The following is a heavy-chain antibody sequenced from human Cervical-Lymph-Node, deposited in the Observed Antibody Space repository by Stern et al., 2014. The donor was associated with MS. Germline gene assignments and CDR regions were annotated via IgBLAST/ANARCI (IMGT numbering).Heavy chain of an antibody. V-gene: IGHV1-3*01. D-gene: IGHD2-2*01. Sequence: VHLVESGAEVKKPGASVRVSCKASGYTFSTYAVHWVRQAPGQRLEWIGWINAGNGNTKYSQKFQGRVTITTDPSASTAYMDLSSLRFEDTAVYYCARTASWAFDSWGQGTLVTVSS. CDR3: ARTASWAFDS. CDR2: INAGNGNT. CDR1: GYTFSTYA. J-gene: IGHJ4*02.